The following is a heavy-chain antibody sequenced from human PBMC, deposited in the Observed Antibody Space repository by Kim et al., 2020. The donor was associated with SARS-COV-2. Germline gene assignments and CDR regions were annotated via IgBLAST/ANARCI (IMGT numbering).Heavy chain of an antibody. J-gene: IGHJ4*02. CDR1: GFTFSSYG. CDR3: AKDRVAEVGADGGFDS. Sequence: GGSLRLSCAPSGFTFSSYGIHWVRQAPGKGLEWVTVISYDGRNKYYADSVKGRFSISRDNSKKTLYLQMSGLRAEDTAVYYCAKDRVAEVGADGGFDSWGQGTQVTVSS. V-gene: IGHV3-30*18. D-gene: IGHD6-13*01. CDR2: ISYDGRNK.